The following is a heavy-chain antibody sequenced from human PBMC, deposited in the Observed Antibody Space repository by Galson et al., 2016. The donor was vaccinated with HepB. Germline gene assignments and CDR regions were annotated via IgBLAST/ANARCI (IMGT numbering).Heavy chain of an antibody. CDR3: ARAFPVSGGWGRPSDF. J-gene: IGHJ4*02. CDR2: ISSRGSTN. Sequence: SLRLSCAASGFTFSSYEMNWVRQAPGKGLEWVSYISSRGSTNHYADSVKGRFAISRDNAKNSLFLQMNSLRAEDAALYYCARAFPVSGGWGRPSDFWGQGTLVTVSS. V-gene: IGHV3-48*03. CDR1: GFTFSSYE. D-gene: IGHD1-26*01.